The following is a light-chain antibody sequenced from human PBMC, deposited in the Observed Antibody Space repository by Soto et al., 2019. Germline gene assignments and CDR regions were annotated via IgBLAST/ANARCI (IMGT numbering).Light chain of an antibody. CDR3: QQYNNWPYT. CDR2: GAS. Sequence: EIVMTQSPATLSVSPGERATLSCRASQSVSSNLAWYQQKPGQAPRLLIYGASTRATGIPARFSGSGSGTEFTHTIISLQSEDFAVYYCQQYNNWPYTFGQGTKLEIK. CDR1: QSVSSN. V-gene: IGKV3-15*01. J-gene: IGKJ2*01.